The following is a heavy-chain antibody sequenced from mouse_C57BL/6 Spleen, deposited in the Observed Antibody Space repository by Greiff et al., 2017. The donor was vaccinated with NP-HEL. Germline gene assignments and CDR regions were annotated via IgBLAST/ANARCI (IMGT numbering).Heavy chain of an antibody. CDR3: ARVRSLLRYGFDV. CDR2: ISYSGST. Sequence: VQLKQSGPGLAKPSQSLSLTCSVPGYSITSDYWHWIRKFPGNKLEYMGYISYSGSTFYNPSLKSRISITRDTSKNQYYLQWNSVTAENTATYYCARVRSLLRYGFDVWGTGTTVTVSS. J-gene: IGHJ1*03. D-gene: IGHD1-1*01. CDR1: GYSITSDY. V-gene: IGHV3-8*01.